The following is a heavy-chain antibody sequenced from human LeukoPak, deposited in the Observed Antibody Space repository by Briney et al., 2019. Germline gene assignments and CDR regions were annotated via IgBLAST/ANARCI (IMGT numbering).Heavy chain of an antibody. J-gene: IGHJ5*02. D-gene: IGHD1-26*01. CDR1: GFTFSSYS. V-gene: IGHV3-21*01. CDR2: LSSSSSYI. CDR3: ARDFSGSYRRFDP. Sequence: SGGSLRLSCAASGFTFSSYSMNWVRQAPGKGLEWVSSLSSSSSYIYYADSVKGRFTISRDNAKNSLYLQMNSLRAEDTAVYYCARDFSGSYRRFDPWGQGTLVTVSS.